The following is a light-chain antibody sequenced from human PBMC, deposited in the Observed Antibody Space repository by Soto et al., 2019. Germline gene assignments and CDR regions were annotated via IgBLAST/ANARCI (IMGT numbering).Light chain of an antibody. CDR3: QPSYSTRIT. CDR1: QSISSY. V-gene: IGKV1-39*01. J-gene: IGKJ5*01. CDR2: AAS. Sequence: DSQRVHSRGCLSAYEEVRVTITCRASQSISSYLNWYQQKPGKAPKLLIYAASSLQSGVPSRFSGSGSGTYFTLTRCSLQPEDFVPYYCQPSYSTRITFRQGTRLEIK.